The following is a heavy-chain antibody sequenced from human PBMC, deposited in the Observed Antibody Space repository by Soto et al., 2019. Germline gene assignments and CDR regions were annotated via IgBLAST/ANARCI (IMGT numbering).Heavy chain of an antibody. CDR2: INPATGNT. CDR1: GYTFATYA. Sequence: QVPLVQSGAEVKKPGASVKVSCKASGYTFATYAIHWVRQAPGQGLEWMGWINPATGNTEYSEKFQDRVTITRDTSASTAYMELRGLRSEDTAVYYCARRYKSAGWLEPWGQGTLVTVSS. D-gene: IGHD1-1*01. V-gene: IGHV1-3*01. J-gene: IGHJ5*02. CDR3: ARRYKSAGWLEP.